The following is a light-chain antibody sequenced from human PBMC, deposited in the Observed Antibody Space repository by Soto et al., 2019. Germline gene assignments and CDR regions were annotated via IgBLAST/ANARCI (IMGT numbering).Light chain of an antibody. Sequence: DIQMTQSPSSLAASVGDRVTISCRASQGIANYLAWYQQKPGKAPKLLIYAASTLQSGVSSRFTAGGSGTDFSLTISSLQPEDVATYFCQNYNWPPFTFGPGTKEEI. V-gene: IGKV1-27*01. CDR2: AAS. J-gene: IGKJ3*01. CDR1: QGIANY. CDR3: QNYNWPPFT.